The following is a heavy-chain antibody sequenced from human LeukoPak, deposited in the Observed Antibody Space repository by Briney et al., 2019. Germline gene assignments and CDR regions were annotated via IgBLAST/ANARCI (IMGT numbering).Heavy chain of an antibody. J-gene: IGHJ5*02. Sequence: SVKVSCKASGGTFSSYAISWVRQAPGQGLEWMGRIVPILGIANYAQKFQGRVTITADKSTSTAYMELSSLRSEDTAVYYCARAGLFGVVDPSWFDPWGQGTLVTVSA. V-gene: IGHV1-69*04. D-gene: IGHD3-3*01. CDR3: ARAGLFGVVDPSWFDP. CDR2: IVPILGIA. CDR1: GGTFSSYA.